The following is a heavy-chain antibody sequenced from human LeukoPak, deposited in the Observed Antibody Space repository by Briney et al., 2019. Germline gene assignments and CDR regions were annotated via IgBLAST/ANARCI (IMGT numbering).Heavy chain of an antibody. CDR1: GSTFTGYY. Sequence: ASVKLSCKASGSTFTGYYMHWVRQAPGQGLEWMGWINPNSGGTNYAQKFQGRVTMTRATAISTAYMDLSRLRPEDPATSYCARGGRTYYYDSSGYPVPHYMDVWGKGATVTISS. D-gene: IGHD3-22*01. V-gene: IGHV1-2*02. CDR2: INPNSGGT. CDR3: ARGGRTYYYDSSGYPVPHYMDV. J-gene: IGHJ6*03.